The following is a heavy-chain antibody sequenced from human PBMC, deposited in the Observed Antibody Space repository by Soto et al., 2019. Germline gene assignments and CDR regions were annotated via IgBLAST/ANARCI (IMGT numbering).Heavy chain of an antibody. CDR3: AKSGYQLLTGYFDH. CDR2: ISWNSGSI. D-gene: IGHD2-2*01. Sequence: EVQLVESGGGLVQPGRSLRLSCAASGFTFDDYAMHWVRQAPGKGLEWVSGISWNSGSIGYADAVKGRFTISRDNAKNSLYLQMNSLRAEDTALYYCAKSGYQLLTGYFDHWGQGTLVTVSS. CDR1: GFTFDDYA. J-gene: IGHJ4*02. V-gene: IGHV3-9*01.